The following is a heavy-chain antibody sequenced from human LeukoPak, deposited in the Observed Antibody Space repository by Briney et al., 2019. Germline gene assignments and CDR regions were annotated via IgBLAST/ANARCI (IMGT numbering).Heavy chain of an antibody. CDR2: ISGGST. D-gene: IGHD3-3*01. CDR1: GFTFSSYA. V-gene: IGHV3-23*01. CDR3: VKDWSRWAFDI. Sequence: GGSLRLSCAASGFTFSSYAMSWVRQAPGKGLEWVSAISGGSTYYADSVKGRFTIFRDDSKNILYLQMNSLRAEDMAVYYCVKDWSRWAFDIWGQGTMVTVSS. J-gene: IGHJ3*02.